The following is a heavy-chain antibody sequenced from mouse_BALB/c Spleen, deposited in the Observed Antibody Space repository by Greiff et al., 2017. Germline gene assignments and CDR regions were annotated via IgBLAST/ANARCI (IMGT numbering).Heavy chain of an antibody. Sequence: EVQLQQSGPGLVKPSQSLSLTCSVTGYSITSGYYWNWIRQFPGNQLEWMGYISYDGSNNYNPSLKNRISITRDTSKNQFFLKLNSVTTEDTATYYCAIYYGNYVDYWGQGTTLTVSS. CDR1: GYSITSGYY. CDR2: ISYDGSN. D-gene: IGHD2-1*01. CDR3: AIYYGNYVDY. V-gene: IGHV3-6*02. J-gene: IGHJ2*01.